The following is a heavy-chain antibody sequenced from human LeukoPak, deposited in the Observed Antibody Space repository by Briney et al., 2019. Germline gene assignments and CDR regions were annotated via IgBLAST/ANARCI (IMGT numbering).Heavy chain of an antibody. CDR3: ARDVNWNQIDY. J-gene: IGHJ4*02. V-gene: IGHV3-74*01. Sequence: PGGSLRLSCVVSGFSLNSFWMDWVRQAPGKGLVWVAGMRTDGSSVDYADSVQGRFTISRDVGRNTVYLQMDSLRAEDTAVYYCARDVNWNQIDYWGQGSLVTVSS. CDR1: GFSLNSFW. CDR2: MRTDGSSV. D-gene: IGHD1-20*01.